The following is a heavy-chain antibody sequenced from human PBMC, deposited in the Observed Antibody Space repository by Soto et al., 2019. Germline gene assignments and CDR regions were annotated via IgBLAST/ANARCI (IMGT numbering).Heavy chain of an antibody. V-gene: IGHV1-2*02. CDR1: GDTFTDFY. D-gene: IGHD2-2*02. Sequence: ASVKVSCNSAGDTFTDFYINWVRQVPGQRLEWGGWINPKNGGINYAQKFQGRVTMTRDTSVNTSYTDLNRLNFDDSAIYYGVRGRSVLYLDLWGRGTQVTVSS. J-gene: IGHJ2*01. CDR3: VRGRSVLYLDL. CDR2: INPKNGGI.